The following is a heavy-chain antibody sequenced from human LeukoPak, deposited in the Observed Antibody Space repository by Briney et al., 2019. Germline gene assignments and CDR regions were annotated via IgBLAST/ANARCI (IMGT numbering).Heavy chain of an antibody. V-gene: IGHV4-39*07. D-gene: IGHD5-18*01. CDR3: AKGAGGFSYYNWFDP. CDR2: IYYSGTT. Sequence: SETLSLTCTVSGGSISSSPYYWGWIRQPPGKGLEWIGSIYYSGTTHYSPSLESRVPISVDTSKNQFSLKVASVTAADTAIYYCAKGAGGFSYYNWFDPWGQGTLVTVSS. J-gene: IGHJ5*02. CDR1: GGSISSSPYY.